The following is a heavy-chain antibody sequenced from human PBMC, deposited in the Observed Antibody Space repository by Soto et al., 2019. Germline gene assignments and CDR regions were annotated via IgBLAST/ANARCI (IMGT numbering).Heavy chain of an antibody. CDR1: GFTFDDYA. CDR3: AKDIAARPGYYYYGMDV. V-gene: IGHV3-9*01. CDR2: ISWNSGSI. D-gene: IGHD6-6*01. J-gene: IGHJ6*02. Sequence: EVQLVESGGGLVQPGRSLRLSCAASGFTFDDYAMHWVRQAPGKGLEWVSGISWNSGSIGYADSVKGRFTISRDNAKNSLYLQMNSLRAEDTALYYCAKDIAARPGYYYYGMDVWGQGTTVTVSS.